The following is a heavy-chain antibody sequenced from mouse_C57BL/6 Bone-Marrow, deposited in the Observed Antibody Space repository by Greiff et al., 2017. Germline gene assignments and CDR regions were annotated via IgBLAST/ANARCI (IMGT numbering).Heavy chain of an antibody. V-gene: IGHV1-82*01. CDR3: ARSEGNPWVAY. J-gene: IGHJ3*01. CDR1: GYAFSSSW. D-gene: IGHD2-1*01. CDR2: IYPGDGDT. Sequence: VQLQQSGPELVKPGASVKISCKASGYAFSSSWMNWVKQRPGKGLEWIGRIYPGDGDTNYNGKFKGKATLTADKSSSTAYMQLSSLTSEDSAVYFCARSEGNPWVAYWGQGTLVTVSA.